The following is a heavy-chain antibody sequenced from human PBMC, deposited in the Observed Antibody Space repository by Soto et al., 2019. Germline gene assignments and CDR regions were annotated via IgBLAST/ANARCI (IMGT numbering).Heavy chain of an antibody. V-gene: IGHV4-39*01. D-gene: IGHD2-8*01. Sequence: PSETLSLTCTVSGASISSSSYYCGWLRQPPGKGLEGIGSIYYSGSTYYNPTLKSRVTISVDTSKNQFSLKLSSVTAADTAVYYCASTSGYCTNGVCYILYYFDYWGQGTLVTVSS. CDR1: GASISSSSYY. CDR2: IYYSGST. CDR3: ASTSGYCTNGVCYILYYFDY. J-gene: IGHJ4*02.